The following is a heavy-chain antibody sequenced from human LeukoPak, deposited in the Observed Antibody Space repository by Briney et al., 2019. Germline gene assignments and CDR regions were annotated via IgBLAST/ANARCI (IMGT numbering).Heavy chain of an antibody. CDR1: GFTFSTYS. J-gene: IGHJ4*02. CDR3: ARGSTYYDSSGQVSFDY. D-gene: IGHD3-22*01. Sequence: SGGSLRLSCAASGFTFSTYSMNWVRQAPGKGLEWVSCISSSSTIYYADSVKGRFTISRDNAKNSLYLQMNSLRAEDTAVYYCARGSTYYDSSGQVSFDYWGQGTLVTVSS. CDR2: ISSSSTI. V-gene: IGHV3-48*01.